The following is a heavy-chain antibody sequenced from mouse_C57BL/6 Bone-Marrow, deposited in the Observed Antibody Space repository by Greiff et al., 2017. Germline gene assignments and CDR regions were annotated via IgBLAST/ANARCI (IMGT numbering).Heavy chain of an antibody. V-gene: IGHV1-54*01. Sequence: VQRVESGAELVRPGTSVKVSCKASGYAFTNYLIEWVKQRPGQGLEWIGVINPGSGGTNYNEKFKGKATLTADKSSSTAYMQLSSLTSEDSAVYFCARVGRVYAMDYWGQGTSVTVSS. D-gene: IGHD3-3*01. CDR1: GYAFTNYL. J-gene: IGHJ4*01. CDR3: ARVGRVYAMDY. CDR2: INPGSGGT.